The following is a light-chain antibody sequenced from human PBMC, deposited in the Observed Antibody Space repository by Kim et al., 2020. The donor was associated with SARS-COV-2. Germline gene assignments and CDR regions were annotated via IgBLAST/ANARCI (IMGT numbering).Light chain of an antibody. CDR3: QHYGSSPLA. CDR2: GVS. J-gene: IGKJ4*01. Sequence: SPGERATLSCRASQSITTKYLAGYQQKPGQAPRLLIHGVSNRGTGIPDRFSASGSGTDFTLTVSRLEPEDFSLYFCQHYGSSPLAFGGGTKVDIK. V-gene: IGKV3-20*01. CDR1: QSITTKY.